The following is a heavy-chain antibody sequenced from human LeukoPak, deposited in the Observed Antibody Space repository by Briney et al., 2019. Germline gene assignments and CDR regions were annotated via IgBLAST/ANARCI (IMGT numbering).Heavy chain of an antibody. V-gene: IGHV1-2*06. J-gene: IGHJ6*02. CDR3: AAPSIAARRDYYGMDV. CDR1: GYTFTGYY. CDR2: INPNSGGT. D-gene: IGHD6-6*01. Sequence: ASVTVSCTASGYTFTGYYMHWVRQAPGQGLEWMGRINPNSGGTNYAQKFQGRVTMTRDTSISTAYMELSRLRSDDTAVYYCAAPSIAARRDYYGMDVWGQGTTVTVSS.